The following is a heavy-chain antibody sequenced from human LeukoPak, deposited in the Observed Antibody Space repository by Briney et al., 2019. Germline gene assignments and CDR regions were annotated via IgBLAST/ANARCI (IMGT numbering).Heavy chain of an antibody. CDR3: AKDTFSGSYGTFDY. CDR1: GFTFVDYA. V-gene: IGHV3-43*02. CDR2: ISGDGGST. D-gene: IGHD1-26*01. Sequence: PGGSLRLSCAASGFTFVDYAMDWVRPAPGKGLEWVSLISGDGGSTYYADSVKGRFTISRDNSKNSLYLQMNSLRTEDTALYYCAKDTFSGSYGTFDYWGQGTLVTVSS. J-gene: IGHJ4*02.